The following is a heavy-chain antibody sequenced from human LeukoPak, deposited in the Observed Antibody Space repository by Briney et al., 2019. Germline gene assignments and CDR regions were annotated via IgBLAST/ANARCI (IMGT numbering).Heavy chain of an antibody. J-gene: IGHJ4*02. Sequence: SLVKVSCKASGGTFSSYTISWVRQAPGQGLEWMGRIIPILGIANYAQKFQGRVTITADKSTSTAYMELSSLRSEDTAVYYCARLSDGYNFDYWGQGTLVTVSS. V-gene: IGHV1-69*02. CDR1: GGTFSSYT. CDR3: ARLSDGYNFDY. CDR2: IIPILGIA. D-gene: IGHD5-24*01.